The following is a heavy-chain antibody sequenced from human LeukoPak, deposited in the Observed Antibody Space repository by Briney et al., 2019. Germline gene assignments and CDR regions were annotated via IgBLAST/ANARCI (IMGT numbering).Heavy chain of an antibody. CDR3: AKGPEQWLVRWADY. CDR2: ISDSGAGT. V-gene: IGHV3-23*01. CDR1: GFSFTNYA. D-gene: IGHD6-19*01. Sequence: QPGGSLRLSCEASGFSFTNYAMTWFRQAPGKGLEWVSGISDSGAGTWYADSVKGRFTISRDNSKNTLYLQMNSLRAEDTAVYYCAKGPEQWLVRWADYWGQGTLVTVSS. J-gene: IGHJ4*02.